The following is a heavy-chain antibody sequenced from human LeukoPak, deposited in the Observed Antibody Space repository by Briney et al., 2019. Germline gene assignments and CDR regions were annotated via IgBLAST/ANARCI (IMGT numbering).Heavy chain of an antibody. V-gene: IGHV3-23*01. J-gene: IGHJ4*02. CDR3: AKRGVVIRVILVGFQKEAYYFDS. CDR1: GITLSNYG. Sequence: PGGSLRLSCAVSGITLSNYGMSWVRQAPGKGLEWVAGISDSAGSTNYADSVKGRFTISRDNRKNTLYLQMNSLRAEDTAVYFCAKRGVVIRVILVGFQKEAYYFDSWGQGALVTVSS. CDR2: ISDSAGST. D-gene: IGHD3-22*01.